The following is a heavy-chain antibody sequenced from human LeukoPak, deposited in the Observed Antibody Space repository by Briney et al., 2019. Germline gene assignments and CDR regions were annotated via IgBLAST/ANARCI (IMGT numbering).Heavy chain of an antibody. Sequence: SETLSLTCTVSGGSISNYYWSWIRQSPGKGLEWIGYIYYSGSTNYNPSLKSRVTISVDTSKNQFSLKLSSVTAADTAVYYCARVGGTNHYYYGMDVWGQGTTVTASS. CDR3: ARVGGTNHYYYGMDV. D-gene: IGHD1-26*01. J-gene: IGHJ6*02. CDR1: GGSISNYY. CDR2: IYYSGST. V-gene: IGHV4-59*01.